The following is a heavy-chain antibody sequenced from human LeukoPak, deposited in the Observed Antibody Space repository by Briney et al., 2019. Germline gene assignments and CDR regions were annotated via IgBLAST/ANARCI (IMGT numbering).Heavy chain of an antibody. J-gene: IGHJ6*02. V-gene: IGHV4-30-2*01. CDR2: IYHSGST. CDR3: ARVGISSNYGMDV. Sequence: PSETLSLTCAVSGGSISSGGYSWSWIRQPPGKGLEWIGYIYHSGSTYYNPSLKSRVTISVDRSKNQFSLKLSSVTAADTAVYYCARVGISSNYGMDVWGQGTTVTVSS. CDR1: GGSISSGGYS. D-gene: IGHD3-3*02.